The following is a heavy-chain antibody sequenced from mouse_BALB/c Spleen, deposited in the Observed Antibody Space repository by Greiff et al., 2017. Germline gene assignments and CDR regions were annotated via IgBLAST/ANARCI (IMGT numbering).Heavy chain of an antibody. V-gene: IGHV5-9-4*01. D-gene: IGHD2-12*01. CDR1: GFTFSSYA. J-gene: IGHJ4*01. CDR2: ISSGGSYT. CDR3: LYSHYAMDY. Sequence: EVKLMESGGGLVKPGGSLKLSCAASGFTFSSYAMSWVRQSPEKRLEWVAEISSGGSYTYYPDTVTGRFTISRDNAKNTLYLEMSSLRSEDTAMYYCLYSHYAMDYWGQGTSVTVSS.